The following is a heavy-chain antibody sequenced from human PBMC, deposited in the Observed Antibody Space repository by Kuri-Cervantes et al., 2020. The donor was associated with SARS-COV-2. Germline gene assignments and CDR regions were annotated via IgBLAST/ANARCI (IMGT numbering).Heavy chain of an antibody. D-gene: IGHD2-21*02. V-gene: IGHV1-18*01. J-gene: IGHJ6*02. CDR2: ISAYNGNT. CDR3: ARDAGYCGGDCPTYYYGMDV. CDR1: GYTFTSYG. Sequence: ASVKVSCKASGYTFTSYGISWVRQAPGQGLEWMGWISAYNGNTNYAQKLQGRVTMTRDTSTSTVYMELSSLRSEDTAVYYCARDAGYCGGDCPTYYYGMDVWGQGTTVTVSS.